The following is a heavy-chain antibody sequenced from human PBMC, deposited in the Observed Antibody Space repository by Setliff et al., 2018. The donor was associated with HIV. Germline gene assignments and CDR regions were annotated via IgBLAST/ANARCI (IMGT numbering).Heavy chain of an antibody. CDR3: AKTLVVVASPLDF. J-gene: IGHJ4*02. CDR2: VIRGGHNT. CDR1: GFSFSNYA. Sequence: PGGSLRLSCAASGFSFSNYAMSWVRQAPGKGLEWVSSVIRGGHNTFYADSVKGRFTISRDNSKDTLYLQMGGLTAEDTAIYYCAKTLVVVASPLDFWGQGTLVTVSS. D-gene: IGHD2-15*01. V-gene: IGHV3-23*01.